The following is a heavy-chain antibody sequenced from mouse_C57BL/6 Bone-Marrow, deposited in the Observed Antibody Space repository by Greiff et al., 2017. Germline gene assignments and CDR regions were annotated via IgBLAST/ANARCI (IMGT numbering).Heavy chain of an antibody. CDR1: GFTFSDYY. D-gene: IGHD1-1*01. J-gene: IGHJ2*01. Sequence: EVKLMESEGGLVQPGSSMTLSCTASGFTFSDYYMAWVRQVPEKGLEWVANINYDGSSTHYMDSLKSRFIISRANAKNILYLQMSSLKSEYTATYYCAREGHYYGCSDHVLAFDYWGQGTTLTVSS. CDR2: INYDGSST. CDR3: AREGHYYGCSDHVLAFDY. V-gene: IGHV5-16*01.